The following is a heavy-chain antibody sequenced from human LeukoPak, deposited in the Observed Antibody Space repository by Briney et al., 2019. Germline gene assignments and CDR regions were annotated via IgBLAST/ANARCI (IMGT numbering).Heavy chain of an antibody. CDR1: GGSINDYY. D-gene: IGHD6-13*01. CDR3: ARWRWGQQPVHYWFDP. Sequence: PSETLSLTCTVSGGSINDYYWSWIRQPPGKGLEWIGYIFYSGNANYSPSLQSRVTISVDTSKNQFSLKLRSVTAADTAVYYCARWRWGQQPVHYWFDPWGQGTLVTVSS. V-gene: IGHV4-59*01. J-gene: IGHJ5*02. CDR2: IFYSGNA.